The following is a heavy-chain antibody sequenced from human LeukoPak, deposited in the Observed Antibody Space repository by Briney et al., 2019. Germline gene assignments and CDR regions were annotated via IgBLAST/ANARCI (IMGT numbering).Heavy chain of an antibody. CDR1: GFTFPSSA. CDR2: IVVGSGNT. J-gene: IGHJ6*02. CDR3: AADARYSSGWYRHYYYGMDV. Sequence: GASVTVSCKASGFTFPSSAMQWVRQARGQRLEWIGWIVVGSGNTNYAQKFQERVTITRDMSTSTDYMELSSLRSEDTAVYYCAADARYSSGWYRHYYYGMDVWGQGTTVTVSS. D-gene: IGHD6-19*01. V-gene: IGHV1-58*02.